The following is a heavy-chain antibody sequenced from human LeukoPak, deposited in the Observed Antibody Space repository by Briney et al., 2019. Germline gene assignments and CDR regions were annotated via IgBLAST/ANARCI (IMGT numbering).Heavy chain of an antibody. CDR2: IIPIFGTA. CDR3: ASRLELRGAFDY. Sequence: ASVKVPCKASGGTFSSYAIGWVRQAPGQGLEWMGGIIPIFGTANYAQKFQGRVTITADESTSTAYMELSSLRSEDTAVYYCASRLELRGAFDYWGQGTLVTVSS. V-gene: IGHV1-69*13. D-gene: IGHD1-7*01. CDR1: GGTFSSYA. J-gene: IGHJ4*02.